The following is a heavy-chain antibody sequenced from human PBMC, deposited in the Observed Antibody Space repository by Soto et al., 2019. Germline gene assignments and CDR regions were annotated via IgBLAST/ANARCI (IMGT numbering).Heavy chain of an antibody. CDR3: AHPRCSGWSFYEHYVDY. V-gene: IGHV2-5*02. D-gene: IGHD2-15*01. CDR1: GFSLSTSGVG. Sequence: QITLQESGPTLVKPTQTLTLTCTFSGFSLSTSGVGVGWIRQPPGKALEWLALIYWDDDKRYSPSLKSRLTITKDTSKNQVVLTITNMDPVDTATYYCAHPRCSGWSFYEHYVDYWGQGTLVTVSS. J-gene: IGHJ4*02. CDR2: IYWDDDK.